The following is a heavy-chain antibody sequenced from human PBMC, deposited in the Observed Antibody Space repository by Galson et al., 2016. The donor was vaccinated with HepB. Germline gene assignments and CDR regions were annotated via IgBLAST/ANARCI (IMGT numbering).Heavy chain of an antibody. CDR2: INPNSGGT. CDR1: GYTFTGYY. V-gene: IGHV1-2*04. D-gene: IGHD6-6*01. CDR3: AREGGYSSSSGYFYYGMDV. Sequence: SGYTFTGYYMHWVRQAPGQGLEWMGWINPNSGGTNYAQKFQGWVTMTRDTSISTAYMELSRLRSDDTAVYYCAREGGYSSSSGYFYYGMDVWGQGTTVTVAS. J-gene: IGHJ6*02.